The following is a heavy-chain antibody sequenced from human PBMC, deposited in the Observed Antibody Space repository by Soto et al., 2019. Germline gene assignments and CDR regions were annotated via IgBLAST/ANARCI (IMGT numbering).Heavy chain of an antibody. V-gene: IGHV3-48*03. Sequence: PGGSLRLSCAASGFASSSYEMDWVRQAPGKGLEWIAYMSSGGGTIYYADSVKGRFTISRDNARDSLYLEMNSLRVEDTAIYYCAKEKTVTDNGYDAFDVWGQGTMVTVSS. J-gene: IGHJ3*01. CDR1: GFASSSYE. D-gene: IGHD5-18*01. CDR3: AKEKTVTDNGYDAFDV. CDR2: MSSGGGTI.